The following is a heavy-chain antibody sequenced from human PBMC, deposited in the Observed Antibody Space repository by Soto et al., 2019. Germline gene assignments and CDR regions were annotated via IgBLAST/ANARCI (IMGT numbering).Heavy chain of an antibody. V-gene: IGHV1-58*01. CDR1: ACTFTSSA. J-gene: IGHJ4*02. CDR3: AAFGYDSSGYYAFDY. CDR2: IVVGSGNT. Sequence: GASVKVSCKASACTFTSSAVQWVRQARGQRLEWIGWIVVGSGNTNYAQKFQERVTITRDMSTSTAYMELSSLRSEDTAVYYCAAFGYDSSGYYAFDYWGQGTLVTVSS. D-gene: IGHD3-22*01.